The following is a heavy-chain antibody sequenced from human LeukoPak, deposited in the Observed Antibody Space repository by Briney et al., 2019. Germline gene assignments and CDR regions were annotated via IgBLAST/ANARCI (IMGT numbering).Heavy chain of an antibody. V-gene: IGHV3-21*01. CDR2: ISSSSSYI. J-gene: IGHJ6*02. D-gene: IGHD3-10*01. CDR1: GFTFSSYS. Sequence: GGSLRLSCAASGFTFSSYSMNWVRQAPGKGLEWVSSISSSSSYIYYADSVKGRFTISRDNAKNSLYLQMNSLRAEDTAVYYCAREDGDYYYGMDVWGQGTTVTVSS. CDR3: AREDGDYYYGMDV.